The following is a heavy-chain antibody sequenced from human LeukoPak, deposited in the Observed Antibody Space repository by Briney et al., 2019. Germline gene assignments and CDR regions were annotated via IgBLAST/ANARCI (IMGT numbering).Heavy chain of an antibody. Sequence: PGGSLRLSCAASGLTFSNYWMNWVRQAPGKGLEWVSAISGSGGSTYYADSVKGRFTISRDDSKNTLYLQMNSLRAEDTAAYYCAKGYYFDILSGYSSLDSWGQGTLVTVSS. CDR2: ISGSGGST. CDR1: GLTFSNYW. CDR3: AKGYYFDILSGYSSLDS. J-gene: IGHJ4*02. V-gene: IGHV3-23*01. D-gene: IGHD3-9*01.